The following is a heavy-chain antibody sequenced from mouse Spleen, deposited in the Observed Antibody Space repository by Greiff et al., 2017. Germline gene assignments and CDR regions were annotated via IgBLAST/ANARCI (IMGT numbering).Heavy chain of an antibody. V-gene: IGHV1-19*01. CDR2: INPYNGGT. D-gene: IGHD2-5*01. CDR3: ARDYYSIYFDY. J-gene: IGHJ2*01. CDR1: GYTFTDYY. Sequence: VQLKQSGPVLVKPGASVKMSCKASGYTFTDYYMNWVKQSHGKSLEWIGVINPYNGGTSYNQKFKGKATLTVDKSSSTAYMELNSLTSEDSAVYYCARDYYSIYFDYWGQGTTLTVSS.